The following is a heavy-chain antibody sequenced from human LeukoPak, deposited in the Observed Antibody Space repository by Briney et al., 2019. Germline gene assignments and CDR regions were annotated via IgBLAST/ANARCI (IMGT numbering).Heavy chain of an antibody. D-gene: IGHD4-23*01. J-gene: IGHJ4*02. CDR2: IWYDGSNK. CDR1: GFTFRNYW. Sequence: GGSLRLSCAASGFTFRNYWMSWVRQAPGKGLEWVAVIWYDGSNKYYADSVKGRFTISRDNSKNTLYLQMNSLRAEDTAVYYCARDGYGGNVYDYWGQGTLVTVSS. V-gene: IGHV3-33*08. CDR3: ARDGYGGNVYDY.